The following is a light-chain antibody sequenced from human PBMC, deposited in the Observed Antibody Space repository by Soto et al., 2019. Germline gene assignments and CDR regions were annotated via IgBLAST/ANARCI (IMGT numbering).Light chain of an antibody. J-gene: IGKJ3*01. CDR3: QQYYSYPLT. Sequence: AIRMTQSPSSLSASTGDRVTITCRASQGISSYLAWYQQKPGKAPKLLIYAASTLKSGVPSRFSGSGSGTDFTLTISCLQSEDLATYYCQQYYSYPLTFGPGTKVDIK. CDR1: QGISSY. V-gene: IGKV1-8*01. CDR2: AAS.